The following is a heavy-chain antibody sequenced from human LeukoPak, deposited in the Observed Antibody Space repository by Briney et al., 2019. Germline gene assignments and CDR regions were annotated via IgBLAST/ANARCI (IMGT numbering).Heavy chain of an antibody. Sequence: GTSLRLSCAASGFTFRNYSMHWGRNAPRQGLEWVASIRTDGGEKYHADSVQGRFSISRDNSKNTLYLHMDSLRAEDTALYYCARIGYSTSWANFDYWGQGTLVTVSS. J-gene: IGHJ4*02. CDR1: GFTFRNYS. CDR3: ARIGYSTSWANFDY. V-gene: IGHV3-33*01. D-gene: IGHD6-13*01. CDR2: IRTDGGEK.